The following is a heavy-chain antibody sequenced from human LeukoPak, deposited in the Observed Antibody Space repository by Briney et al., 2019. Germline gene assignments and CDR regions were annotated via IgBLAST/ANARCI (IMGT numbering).Heavy chain of an antibody. Sequence: GGSLRLSCAASGFTFSTYGMNWVRQAPGKGLEWVSAISGSGGSTYYADSVKGRFTISRDNSKNTLYLQMNSLRAEDTAVYYCAKKLIAEYFDYWGQGTLVTVSS. V-gene: IGHV3-23*01. CDR3: AKKLIAEYFDY. J-gene: IGHJ4*02. CDR1: GFTFSTYG. D-gene: IGHD6-13*01. CDR2: ISGSGGST.